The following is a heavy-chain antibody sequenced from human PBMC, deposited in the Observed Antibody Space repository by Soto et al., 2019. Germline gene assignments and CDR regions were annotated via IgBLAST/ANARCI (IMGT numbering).Heavy chain of an antibody. Sequence: EVQLVESGGGLVKPGGSLRLSCAASGFTFSSYSMNWVRQAPGKGLEWVSSISSSSSYIYYADSVKGRFTISRDNAKNSLYLQMNSLRAEDTAVYYCARGGDCSSTSCYYFDYWGQGTLVTVSS. CDR2: ISSSSSYI. CDR3: ARGGDCSSTSCYYFDY. J-gene: IGHJ4*02. D-gene: IGHD2-2*01. CDR1: GFTFSSYS. V-gene: IGHV3-21*01.